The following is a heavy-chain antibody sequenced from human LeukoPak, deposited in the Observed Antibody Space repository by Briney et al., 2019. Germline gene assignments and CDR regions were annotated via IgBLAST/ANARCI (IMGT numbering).Heavy chain of an antibody. CDR1: GFTFSSYA. J-gene: IGHJ4*02. CDR2: ISGSGGST. Sequence: GGSLRLSCAAPGFTFSSYAMSWVRQAPGKGLEWVSAISGSGGSTCYADSVKGRFTISRDNSKNTLYLQMNSLRAEDTAVYYCAKAGTMVRGVIFRFDYWGQGTLVTVSS. V-gene: IGHV3-23*01. CDR3: AKAGTMVRGVIFRFDY. D-gene: IGHD3-10*01.